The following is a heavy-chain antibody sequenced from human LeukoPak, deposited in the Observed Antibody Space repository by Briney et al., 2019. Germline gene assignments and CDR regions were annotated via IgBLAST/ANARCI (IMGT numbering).Heavy chain of an antibody. D-gene: IGHD1/OR15-1a*01. J-gene: IGHJ4*02. CDR2: IFYDGSS. V-gene: IGHV4-39*07. CDR1: GGSIRNSNFY. Sequence: SETLSLTCTVSGGSIRNSNFYWGWIRQSPGKGLEWLGSIFYDGSSDYNPSLKSRVTMSLDTSENQLSLKLYSVTAADTAIYYCARYQTGTMFAVWGQGTLVTISS. CDR3: ARYQTGTMFAV.